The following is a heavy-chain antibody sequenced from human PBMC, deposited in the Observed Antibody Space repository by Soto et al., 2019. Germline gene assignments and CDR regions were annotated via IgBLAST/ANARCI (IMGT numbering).Heavy chain of an antibody. J-gene: IGHJ6*03. V-gene: IGHV5-51*01. CDR2: IYPGDSDT. CDR1: GYSFTSYW. CDR3: ARGSGIAVAGTIHDYYYYMDV. Sequence: PGESLKISCKGSGYSFTSYWIGWVRQMPGKGLEWMGIIYPGDSDTRYSPSFQGQVTISADKSISTAYLQWSSLKASDTAMYYCARGSGIAVAGTIHDYYYYMDVWGKGTTVTVSS. D-gene: IGHD6-19*01.